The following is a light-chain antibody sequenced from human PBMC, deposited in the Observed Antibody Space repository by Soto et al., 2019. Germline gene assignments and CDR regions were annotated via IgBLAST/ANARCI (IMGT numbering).Light chain of an antibody. CDR3: VAWDTSLTTTVL. J-gene: IGLJ2*01. Sequence: QPVLTQPPSVSAAPGQKVIISCSGSSSNIENNFVSWYQRLPGTAPKPLIFDNNKRPSGIPDRFSGSKSGTSATLGITGLHTGDEADYYCVAWDTSLTTTVLFGGGTKLTVL. CDR1: SSNIENNF. CDR2: DNN. V-gene: IGLV1-51*01.